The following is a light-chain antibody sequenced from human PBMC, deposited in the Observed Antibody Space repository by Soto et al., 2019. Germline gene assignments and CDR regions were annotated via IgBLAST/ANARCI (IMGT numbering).Light chain of an antibody. CDR2: EVT. Sequence: QSVLTQPPSVSGSPGQSVTISCTGTSSDVGSYNRVSWYQQPPGTAPKLMIYEVTNRPSGVPNRFSASKSGNTASLTISGLQAEDEADYYCTSYTSSRTWLFGGGTKLTVL. CDR1: SSDVGSYNR. CDR3: TSYTSSRTWL. J-gene: IGLJ3*02. V-gene: IGLV2-18*02.